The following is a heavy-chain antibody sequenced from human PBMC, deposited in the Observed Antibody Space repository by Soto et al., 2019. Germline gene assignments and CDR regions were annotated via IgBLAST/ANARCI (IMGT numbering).Heavy chain of an antibody. CDR2: ISGSGGST. J-gene: IGHJ4*02. V-gene: IGHV3-23*01. CDR3: AKGHAIVVVPTVDY. CDR1: GFTFSSYA. Sequence: PGGSLRLSCAASGFTFSSYAMSWVRQAPGKGLEWVSAISGSGGSTYYADSVKGRFTISRDNSKNTLYLQMNNLRAGDTALYYCAKGHAIVVVPTVDYWGQGTLVTVSS. D-gene: IGHD2-15*01.